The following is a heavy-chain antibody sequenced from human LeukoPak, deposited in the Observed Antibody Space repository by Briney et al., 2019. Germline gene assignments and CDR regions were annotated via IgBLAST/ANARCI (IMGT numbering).Heavy chain of an antibody. CDR2: ISYDGSNK. V-gene: IGHV3-30*18. CDR3: AKDLGNVWFGELFNAFDY. CDR1: GFTFSSYG. J-gene: IGHJ4*02. D-gene: IGHD3-10*01. Sequence: GGSLRLSCAASGFTFSSYGMHWVRQAPGKELEWVAVISYDGSNKYYADSVKGRFTISRDNSKNTLYLQMNSLRAEDTAVYYCAKDLGNVWFGELFNAFDYWGQGTLVTVSS.